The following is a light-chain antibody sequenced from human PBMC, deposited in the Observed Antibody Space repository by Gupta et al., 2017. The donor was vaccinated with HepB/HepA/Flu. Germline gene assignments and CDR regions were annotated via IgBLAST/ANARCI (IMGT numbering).Light chain of an antibody. CDR3: SSYTSTSTYVV. Sequence: QSALTQPASVSRSPGQSITISCTGTSSDIGGYNYVSWYQRHPGKAPKLMIYDVFKRPSGVSNRFAGSKSGNTASLTISGLQAEDETDYYCSSYTSTSTYVVFGGGTKLTVL. CDR1: SSDIGGYNY. J-gene: IGLJ2*01. CDR2: DVF. V-gene: IGLV2-14*03.